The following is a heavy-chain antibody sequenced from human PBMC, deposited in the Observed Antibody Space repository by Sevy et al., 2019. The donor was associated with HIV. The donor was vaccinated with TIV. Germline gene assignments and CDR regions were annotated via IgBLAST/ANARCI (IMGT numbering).Heavy chain of an antibody. CDR3: GRAEPSYFFDY. Sequence: GGSLRLSCAASGFTFNKYNMNWVRQAPGKGLEWVSTITGYSTDIYYADSVKGRFTISRDDAKNSLYLQMNGLRAEDTAIYYCGRAEPSYFFDYWGQGTLVTVSS. J-gene: IGHJ4*02. V-gene: IGHV3-21*06. CDR2: ITGYSTDI. CDR1: GFTFNKYN.